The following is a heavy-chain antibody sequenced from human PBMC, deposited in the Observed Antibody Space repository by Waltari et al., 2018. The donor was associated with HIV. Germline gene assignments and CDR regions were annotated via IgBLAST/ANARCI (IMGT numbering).Heavy chain of an antibody. CDR1: GYTFTELS. D-gene: IGHD3-22*01. V-gene: IGHV1-24*01. Sequence: QVQLVQSGAEVKKPGASVKVSCKVSGYTFTELSMHWVRQAPGKGLEWMGGFDPEDGETIYAQKFQGRVTMTEDTSTDTAYMELSSLRSEDTAVYYCATDLSWDSSGYNYYYYGMDVWGQGTTVTVSS. CDR3: ATDLSWDSSGYNYYYYGMDV. CDR2: FDPEDGET. J-gene: IGHJ6*02.